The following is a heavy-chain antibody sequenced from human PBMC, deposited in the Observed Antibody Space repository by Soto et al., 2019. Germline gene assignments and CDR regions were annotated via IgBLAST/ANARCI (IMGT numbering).Heavy chain of an antibody. D-gene: IGHD3-10*01. Sequence: QVQLQESGPGLLKPSETLSLTCTVSNGSINNYYWSWIRQPPGKGLEWIGYIYYSGATNYRPSLRSRVTMSVDPSKNQYSLRLTSVTTGDAAVYYGARSRTWFGPSFDSWGQGALVTVSS. CDR2: IYYSGAT. J-gene: IGHJ4*02. CDR1: NGSINNYY. CDR3: ARSRTWFGPSFDS. V-gene: IGHV4-59*01.